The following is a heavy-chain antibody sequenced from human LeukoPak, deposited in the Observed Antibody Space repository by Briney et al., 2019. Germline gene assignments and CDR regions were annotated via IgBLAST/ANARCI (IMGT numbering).Heavy chain of an antibody. J-gene: IGHJ4*02. Sequence: GASVKVSCKASGGTFSSYAISWVRQAPGQGLEWMGGIIPIFGTANYAQKLQGRVTMTTDTSTSTAYMELRSLRSDDTAVYYCARVKGNYYGSGSYYGDYWGQGTLVTVSS. D-gene: IGHD3-10*01. CDR1: GGTFSSYA. V-gene: IGHV1-69*05. CDR3: ARVKGNYYGSGSYYGDY. CDR2: IIPIFGTA.